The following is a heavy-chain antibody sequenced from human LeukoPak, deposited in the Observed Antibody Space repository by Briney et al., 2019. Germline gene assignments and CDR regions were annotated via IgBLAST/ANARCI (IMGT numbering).Heavy chain of an antibody. D-gene: IGHD3-22*01. CDR3: ARDDHYDSSGYYYGPYDY. V-gene: IGHV3-48*03. CDR1: GFTFSSYE. J-gene: IGHJ4*02. CDR2: ISSSGSTK. Sequence: GGSLRLSCAASGFTFSSYEMNWVRQAPGKGLEWVSYISSSGSTKYYADSVKGRFTISRDNAKNSLYLQTNSLRAEDTAVYYCARDDHYDSSGYYYGPYDYRGQGTMVTV.